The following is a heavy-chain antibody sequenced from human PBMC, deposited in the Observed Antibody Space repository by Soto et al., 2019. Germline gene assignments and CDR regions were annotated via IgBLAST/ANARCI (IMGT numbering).Heavy chain of an antibody. CDR3: ARGTWYYYDSSGYYLGY. V-gene: IGHV4-30-4*01. J-gene: IGHJ4*02. CDR2: IYYSGST. CDR1: GGSISSGDYY. Sequence: SETLSLTCTVSGGSISSGDYYWSWIRQPPGKGLEWIGYIYYSGSTYYNPSLKSRVTISVDTSKNQFSLKLSSVTAADTAVDDCARGTWYYYDSSGYYLGYWGQGTLVTVSS. D-gene: IGHD3-22*01.